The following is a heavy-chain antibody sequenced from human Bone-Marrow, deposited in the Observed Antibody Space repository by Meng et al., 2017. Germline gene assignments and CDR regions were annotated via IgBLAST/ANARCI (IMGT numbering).Heavy chain of an antibody. J-gene: IGHJ5*02. CDR2: IYYSGTT. Sequence: RGAGQGLLSLSRPLYLTCSVFCGAERSGGYYATGIRQHPWKGLEWIGYIYYSGTTSYNPSLSSLVTISVDTSKNQFVLNLSSVTAADTAVYYCARDIRQGGNIWFDPWGQGTLVTVSS. D-gene: IGHD1-1*01. CDR1: CGAERSGGYY. V-gene: IGHV4-31*01. CDR3: ARDIRQGGNIWFDP.